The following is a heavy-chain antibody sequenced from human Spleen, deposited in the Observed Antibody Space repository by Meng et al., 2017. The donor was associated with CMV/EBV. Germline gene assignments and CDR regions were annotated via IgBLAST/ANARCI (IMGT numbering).Heavy chain of an antibody. Sequence: GESLKISCAAPGFSFSSNTMNWVRQAPGKGLEWVAVISYDGSNKYYADSVKGRFTISRDNSKNTLYLQMNSLRAEDTAVYYCARALGWLQSSKYYYYGMDVWGQGTTVTVSS. D-gene: IGHD5-24*01. V-gene: IGHV3-30*04. CDR1: GFSFSSNT. CDR2: ISYDGSNK. J-gene: IGHJ6*02. CDR3: ARALGWLQSSKYYYYGMDV.